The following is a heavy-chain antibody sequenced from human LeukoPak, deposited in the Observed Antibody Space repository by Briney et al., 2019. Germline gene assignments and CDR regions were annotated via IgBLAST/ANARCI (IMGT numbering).Heavy chain of an antibody. CDR1: GDSVSSNIAA. V-gene: IGHV6-1*01. Sequence: SQTLSLTCVISGDSVSSNIAAWNWVRQSPSRGLEWLGRTYFRYKWYTDYSPSVKSRISITGDSSKNQFSLHLNSVTPEDTAVYYCARVLTRTWPFYYYGLDVWGQGTLVTVSS. J-gene: IGHJ6*02. CDR3: ARVLTRTWPFYYYGLDV. CDR2: TYFRYKWYT. D-gene: IGHD2-2*01.